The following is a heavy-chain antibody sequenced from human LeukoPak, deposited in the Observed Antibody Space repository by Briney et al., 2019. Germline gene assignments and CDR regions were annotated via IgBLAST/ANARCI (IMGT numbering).Heavy chain of an antibody. CDR2: MSAGDAST. CDR1: GFTFSTYA. CDR3: AKLLDHSRGFYYNAMDV. D-gene: IGHD1-26*01. Sequence: GGSLRLSCAASGFTFSTYAMSWVRQPSGKGLEWVSTMSAGDASTYYADSVQGRFTISRDNSKNTLSLQMNTLRAEDTAVYYCAKLLDHSRGFYYNAMDVWGRGTTVAVSS. J-gene: IGHJ6*02. V-gene: IGHV3-23*01.